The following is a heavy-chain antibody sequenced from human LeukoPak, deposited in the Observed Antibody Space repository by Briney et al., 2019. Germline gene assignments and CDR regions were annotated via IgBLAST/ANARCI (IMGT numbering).Heavy chain of an antibody. J-gene: IGHJ5*02. V-gene: IGHV4-39*01. CDR2: IYYSGST. Sequence: SETLSLTCTVSGGSISSSSYHWGWIRQPPGKGLEWIGSIYYSGSTYYNPSLKSRVTISVDASKNQFSLKLSSVTAADTAVYYCAPGSPSGHWFDPWGRGTLVTVSS. CDR1: GGSISSSSYH. CDR3: APGSPSGHWFDP. D-gene: IGHD2-8*02.